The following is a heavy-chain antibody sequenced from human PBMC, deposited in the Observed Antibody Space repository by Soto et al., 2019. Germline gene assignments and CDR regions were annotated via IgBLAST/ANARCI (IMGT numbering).Heavy chain of an antibody. D-gene: IGHD3-9*01. CDR1: GGSISSGSFY. J-gene: IGHJ4*02. CDR3: ARTTFYDIFTAYYSLFDY. V-gene: IGHV4-31*03. Sequence: QVQLQESGPGLVKPSQTLTLTCTVSGGSISSGSFYWSWIRQHPGKGLEWIGHISDSGSSYYNPSLASRVTISVDTPKNQCSLQLSAVTAADTAVYFCARTTFYDIFTAYYSLFDYWGQGTLVTVSS. CDR2: ISDSGSS.